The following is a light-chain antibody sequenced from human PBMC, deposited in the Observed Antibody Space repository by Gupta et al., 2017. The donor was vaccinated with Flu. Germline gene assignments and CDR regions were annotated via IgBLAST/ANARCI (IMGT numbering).Light chain of an antibody. CDR2: WAS. J-gene: IGKJ1*01. CDR1: QSVLYSSNNKNY. V-gene: IGKV4-1*01. Sequence: DIVMTQSPASLAVSLGDRATINCKSSQSVLYSSNNKNYLAWYQQKPGQSPKLLIYWASTRESGVPDRFSGSESGTDFTLTISILEAEDVAVYYCQQDDSTPPTFGQGTKVEIK. CDR3: QQDDSTPPT.